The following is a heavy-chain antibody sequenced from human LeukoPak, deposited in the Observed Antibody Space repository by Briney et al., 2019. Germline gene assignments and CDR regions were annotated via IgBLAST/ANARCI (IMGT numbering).Heavy chain of an antibody. D-gene: IGHD3-22*01. J-gene: IGHJ3*02. CDR2: INSDGSST. CDR3: AREVNYYDSSGHITLGAFDI. V-gene: IGHV3-74*01. CDR1: GFTFSSYW. Sequence: GGSLRLSCAASGFTFSSYWMHWVRQAPGKGLVWVSRINSDGSSTSYADSVKGRFTISRDNAKNTLYLQMNSLRAEDTAVYYCAREVNYYDSSGHITLGAFDIWGQGTMVTVSS.